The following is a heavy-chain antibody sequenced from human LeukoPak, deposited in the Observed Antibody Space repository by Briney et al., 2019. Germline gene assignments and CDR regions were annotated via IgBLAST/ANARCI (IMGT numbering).Heavy chain of an antibody. CDR3: ASEDVDTGDF. D-gene: IGHD5-18*01. Sequence: GGSLRLSCAASGFTFTNAGIHWVRLAAGKGVEWVSFISHDGTNKYYSDSVDGRFTVSRLNSQNTVFLQMTDLRPDDTATYYCASEDVDTGDFWGQGTLVTVSS. CDR2: ISHDGTNK. V-gene: IGHV3-30*01. J-gene: IGHJ4*02. CDR1: GFTFTNAG.